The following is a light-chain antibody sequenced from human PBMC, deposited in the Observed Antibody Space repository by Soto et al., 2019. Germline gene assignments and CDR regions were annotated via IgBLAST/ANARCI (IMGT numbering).Light chain of an antibody. CDR3: QSYDTSLSGRV. V-gene: IGLV1-40*01. J-gene: IGLJ3*02. Sequence: HSVLTQPPSVSGAPGQRVTISCTGSSSNIWAGYDVHWYQQLPGTAPKVLIYGNSNRPSGVPYRFSGSKSGTSASLAITGLQAEDEADYYCQSYDTSLSGRVFGIGTKLSVL. CDR1: SSNIWAGYD. CDR2: GNS.